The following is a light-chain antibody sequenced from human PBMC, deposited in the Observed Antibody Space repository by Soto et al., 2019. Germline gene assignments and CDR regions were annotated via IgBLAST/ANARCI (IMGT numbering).Light chain of an antibody. CDR2: GAS. J-gene: IGKJ5*01. Sequence: EIVMTQSPATLSVSPGERATLSCRSGQNIHTNLAWYQQKPGQAPRLLFYGASTGATGLPARFSGSGSGTDFTLTISSLEPEDFAVYFCQQRSDWPPTFGQGTRLEI. V-gene: IGKV3-15*01. CDR1: QNIHTN. CDR3: QQRSDWPPT.